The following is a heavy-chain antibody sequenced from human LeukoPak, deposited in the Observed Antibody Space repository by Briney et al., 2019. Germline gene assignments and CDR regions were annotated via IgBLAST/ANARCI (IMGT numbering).Heavy chain of an antibody. CDR3: AREYYYDEDAGNY. CDR1: GFSFSRSS. CDR2: ITASSTYI. D-gene: IGHD3-22*01. J-gene: IGHJ4*02. Sequence: GGSLRLSCAASGFSFSRSSMGWVRQAPGKGLEWVSSITASSTYIYYADSVKGRFTISRDNVEESVSLQMNSLRAEDTAVYYCAREYYYDEDAGNYWGQGTLVTVSS. V-gene: IGHV3-21*01.